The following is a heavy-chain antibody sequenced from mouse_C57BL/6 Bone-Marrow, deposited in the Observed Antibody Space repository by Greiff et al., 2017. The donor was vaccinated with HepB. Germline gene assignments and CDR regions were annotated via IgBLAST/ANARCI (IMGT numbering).Heavy chain of an antibody. CDR2: IDPSDSYT. CDR3: AREGRWLPYFDY. V-gene: IGHV1-69*01. Sequence: VQLQQPGAELVMPGASVKLSCKASGYTFTSYWMHWVKQRPGQGLEWIGEIDPSDSYTNYNQKFKGKSTLTVDKSSSTAYMQLSSLTSEDSAVYYCAREGRWLPYFDYWGQGTTLTVSS. D-gene: IGHD2-3*01. CDR1: GYTFTSYW. J-gene: IGHJ2*01.